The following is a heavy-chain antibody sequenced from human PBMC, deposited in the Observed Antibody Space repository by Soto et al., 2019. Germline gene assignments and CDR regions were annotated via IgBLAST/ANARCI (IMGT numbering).Heavy chain of an antibody. V-gene: IGHV4-34*01. J-gene: IGHJ4*02. CDR3: ARVLIAGVTTD. Sequence: QVQLQQWGAGLLKPSETLSLTCAVYGGSFSGYYWSWIRQPPGKGLEWIGESNHVGNTNYNPSLKSRVTMSVDPSKNQFSLRLSSVTAADTAVYYWARVLIAGVTTDWGQGTLVLVSS. D-gene: IGHD5-18*01. CDR2: SNHVGNT. CDR1: GGSFSGYY.